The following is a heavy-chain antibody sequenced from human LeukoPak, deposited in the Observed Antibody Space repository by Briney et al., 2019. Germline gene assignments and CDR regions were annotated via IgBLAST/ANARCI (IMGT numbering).Heavy chain of an antibody. CDR3: ARDLDYYDSSGYY. V-gene: IGHV3-21*01. CDR1: GFTFSSYS. Sequence: GGSLRLSCAASGFTFSSYSMNWIRQAPGKGLEWVSSISSSSSYIYYADSVKGRFTISRDNAKNSLYLQMNSLRAEDTAVYYCARDLDYYDSSGYYWGQGTLVTVSS. CDR2: ISSSSSYI. J-gene: IGHJ4*02. D-gene: IGHD3-22*01.